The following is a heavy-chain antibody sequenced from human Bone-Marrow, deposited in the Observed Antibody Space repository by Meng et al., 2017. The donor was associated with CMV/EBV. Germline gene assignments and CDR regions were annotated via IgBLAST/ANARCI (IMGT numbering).Heavy chain of an antibody. CDR3: ARGYSYVDAFDI. CDR2: FDPEDGET. CDR1: GYTFTGYY. V-gene: IGHV1-24*01. Sequence: ASVKVSCKASGYTFTGYYMHWVRQAPGKGLEWMGGFDPEDGETIYAQKFQGRVTMTEDTSTDTAYMELSSLRSEDTAVYYCARGYSYVDAFDIWGQGTMVTVSS. D-gene: IGHD5-18*01. J-gene: IGHJ3*02.